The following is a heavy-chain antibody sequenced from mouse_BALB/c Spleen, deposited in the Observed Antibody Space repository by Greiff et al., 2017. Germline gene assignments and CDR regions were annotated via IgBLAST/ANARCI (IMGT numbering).Heavy chain of an antibody. CDR2: ILPGSGST. J-gene: IGHJ4*01. Sequence: QVQLKESGAELMKPGASVKISCKATGYTFSSYWIEWVKQRPGHGLEWIGEILPGSGSTNYNEKFKGKATFTADTSSNTAYMQLSSLTSEDSAVYYCARRGITTRGYAMDYWGQGTSVTVSS. V-gene: IGHV1-9*01. CDR3: ARRGITTRGYAMDY. D-gene: IGHD2-4*01. CDR1: GYTFSSYW.